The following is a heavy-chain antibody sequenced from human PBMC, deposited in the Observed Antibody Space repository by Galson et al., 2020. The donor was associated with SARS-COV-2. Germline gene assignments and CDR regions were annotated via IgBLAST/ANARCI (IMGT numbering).Heavy chain of an antibody. CDR2: TYYRSKWYN. CDR3: ARGASGYSSSWYSGYYYYYGMDV. CDR1: GDSVSSNSAA. D-gene: IGHD6-13*01. Sequence: SQTLSLTCAISGDSVSSNSAAWNWIRQSPSRGLEWLGRTYYRSKWYNDYAVSVKSRITINPDTSKNQFSLQLNSVTPEDTAVYYCARGASGYSSSWYSGYYYYYGMDVWGQGTTVTVSS. V-gene: IGHV6-1*01. J-gene: IGHJ6*02.